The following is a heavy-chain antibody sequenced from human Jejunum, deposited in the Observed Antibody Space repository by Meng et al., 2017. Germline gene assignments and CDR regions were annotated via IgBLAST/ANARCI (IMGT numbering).Heavy chain of an antibody. CDR2: IHPSGRT. J-gene: IGHJ4*02. D-gene: IGHD3-9*01. Sequence: QVQLPRWGEGLLNPAGPLARPCADYGGSFSEHYVTGIRQPPGRGLEWIGEIHPSGRTYYSPSLQSRVTITLDTSKNQFSLTVNSVTAADTAVYYCARGDDWAKSGNFWGQGTLVTVSS. CDR1: GGSFSEHY. CDR3: ARGDDWAKSGNF. V-gene: IGHV4-34*01.